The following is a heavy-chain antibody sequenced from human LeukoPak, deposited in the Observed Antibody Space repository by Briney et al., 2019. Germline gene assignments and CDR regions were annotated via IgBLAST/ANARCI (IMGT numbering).Heavy chain of an antibody. CDR2: IHYSGST. CDR3: ARAYPTTVTPIDY. V-gene: IGHV4-39*07. J-gene: IGHJ4*02. D-gene: IGHD4-11*01. Sequence: SETLSLTCTVSGGSISSSSYYWGWIRQPPGKGLEWIGSIHYSGSTYYNPSLKSRVTISVDTSKNQFSLKLSSVTAADTAVYYCARAYPTTVTPIDYWGQGTLVTVSS. CDR1: GGSISSSSYY.